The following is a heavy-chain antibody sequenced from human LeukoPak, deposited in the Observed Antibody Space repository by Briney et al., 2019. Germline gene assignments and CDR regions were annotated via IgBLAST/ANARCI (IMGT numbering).Heavy chain of an antibody. D-gene: IGHD5-18*01. Sequence: GGSPRLSCAASGFTFSNYDMNWVRQAPGKGLEWVSYISSSSRIIYYADSLKGRFTISRDNAKNSLYPQLNSLRADDTAVYYCARGYSCGYNYWGQGTLVTVSS. CDR1: GFTFSNYD. CDR3: ARGYSCGYNY. V-gene: IGHV3-48*01. J-gene: IGHJ4*02. CDR2: ISSSSRII.